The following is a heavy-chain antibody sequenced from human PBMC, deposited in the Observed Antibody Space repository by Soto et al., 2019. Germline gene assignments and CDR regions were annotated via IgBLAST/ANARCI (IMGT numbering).Heavy chain of an antibody. CDR3: VKLSSASGADYYYAMDV. CDR1: GFTFSSYA. V-gene: IGHV3-23*01. CDR2: ISGSGGTT. Sequence: EVQLLESGGGLVQPGGSLRLSCEASGFTFSSYAMNWVRQAPGKGLEWVSVISGSGGTTNYADSVKGRFTISRDNSKNTLDLQMNSLRAEDTAVYYCVKLSSASGADYYYAMDVWGQGTTVTVSS. J-gene: IGHJ6*01. D-gene: IGHD1-26*01.